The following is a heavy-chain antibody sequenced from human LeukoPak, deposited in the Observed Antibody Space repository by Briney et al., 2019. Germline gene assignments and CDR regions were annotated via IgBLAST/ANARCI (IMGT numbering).Heavy chain of an antibody. D-gene: IGHD6-13*01. Sequence: SETLSLTCAVYGGSFSGYYWSWIRQPPGKGLEWIGEINHSGSTNYNPSLKSRVTISVDTSKNQFSLKLSSVTAADTAVYYCARQCPRWRSSSWYYMDVWGKGTTVTISS. CDR1: GGSFSGYY. CDR2: INHSGST. J-gene: IGHJ6*03. CDR3: ARQCPRWRSSSWYYMDV. V-gene: IGHV4-34*01.